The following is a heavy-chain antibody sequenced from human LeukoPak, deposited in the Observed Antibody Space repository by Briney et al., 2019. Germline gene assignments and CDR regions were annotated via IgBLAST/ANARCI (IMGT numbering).Heavy chain of an antibody. CDR1: GFTFSTYW. D-gene: IGHD6-6*01. Sequence: GGSLRLSCAASGFTFSTYWMHWVRQAPGKGLVWVSRVRPEGTTTAYADSVKGRFTISRDNAKNTLYLQMNSLRAEDTAVYFCARATGATSSSGSYRFWGQGTLVTVSS. CDR2: VRPEGTTT. V-gene: IGHV3-74*03. J-gene: IGHJ4*02. CDR3: ARATGATSSSGSYRF.